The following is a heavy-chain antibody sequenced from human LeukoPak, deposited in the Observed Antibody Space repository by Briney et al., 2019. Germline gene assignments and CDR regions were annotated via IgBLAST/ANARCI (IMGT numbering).Heavy chain of an antibody. CDR2: ISSSSGTI. V-gene: IGHV3-48*01. CDR1: GFTFSSYS. CDR3: ARRGEETLPYYSDY. J-gene: IGHJ4*02. Sequence: GGSLRLSCAASGFTFSSYSMNWVRQAPGKGLEWISYISSSSGTIYYADSVKGRFTISRDNAKNSLYLQMSSLRAEDTAVYYCARRGEETLPYYSDYWGQGTLVTVSS.